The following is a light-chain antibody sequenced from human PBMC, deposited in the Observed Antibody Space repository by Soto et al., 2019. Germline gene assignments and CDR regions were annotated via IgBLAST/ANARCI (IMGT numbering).Light chain of an antibody. Sequence: EIQMTQSPSSVSASVGARVTITCRASQGISTWLAWYQQKAGKAPNLLIYGASNLHSGVPSRFSGSGSGTNFTLTISSLQPEDFATYYCQQANSFPITFGKGTRLEIK. CDR1: QGISTW. V-gene: IGKV1-12*01. CDR2: GAS. CDR3: QQANSFPIT. J-gene: IGKJ5*01.